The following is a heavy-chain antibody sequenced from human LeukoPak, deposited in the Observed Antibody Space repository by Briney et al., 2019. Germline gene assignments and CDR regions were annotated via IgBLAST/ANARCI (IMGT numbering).Heavy chain of an antibody. D-gene: IGHD3-16*01. CDR2: IIPIFGTA. CDR1: GGTFSSYA. CDR3: ARDGGWQNAIHY. J-gene: IGHJ4*02. Sequence: SVKVSCKASGGTFSSYAISWVRQAPGQGLEWMGGIIPIFGTANYAQKFQGRVTITTDESTSTAYMELSSLRSEDTAVYYRARDGGWQNAIHYWGQGTLVTVSS. V-gene: IGHV1-69*05.